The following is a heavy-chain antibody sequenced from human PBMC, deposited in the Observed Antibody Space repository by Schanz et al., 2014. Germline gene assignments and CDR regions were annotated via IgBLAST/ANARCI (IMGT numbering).Heavy chain of an antibody. CDR1: GFSVGNKY. Sequence: EVQLVESGGGLVQPGGSLRLSCAASGFSVGNKYMNWVRQAPGKGLEWVSFIYIGGNTYYADSVKGRFSISRDNSKNTVYIQMNSLRAEDTAVYYCARGRPAYYFDAWGQGTLVTVSS. J-gene: IGHJ4*02. CDR2: IYIGGNT. V-gene: IGHV3-66*01. CDR3: ARGRPAYYFDA.